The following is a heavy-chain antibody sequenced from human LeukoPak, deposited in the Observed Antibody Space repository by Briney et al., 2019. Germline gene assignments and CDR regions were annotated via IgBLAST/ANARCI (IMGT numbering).Heavy chain of an antibody. V-gene: IGHV2-5*01. CDR2: IYWNDDK. Sequence: VSGPTLVNPTPTLTLTCTFSGFSLSTSGVGVGWIRQPPGKALEWLALIYWNDDKRYSPSLKSRLTITKDTSKNQVVLTMTSMDPVDTATYYCAHSLGYCSGGSCLSFDYWGQGTLVMSPQ. CDR3: AHSLGYCSGGSCLSFDY. D-gene: IGHD2-15*01. J-gene: IGHJ4*02. CDR1: GFSLSTSGVG.